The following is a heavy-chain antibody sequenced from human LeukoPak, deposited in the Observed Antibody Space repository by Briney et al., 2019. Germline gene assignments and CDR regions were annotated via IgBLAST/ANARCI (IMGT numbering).Heavy chain of an antibody. CDR2: IRYDGSNK. Sequence: GGSLRLSCVASGFTFSSYGMHWVRQAPGKGLEGVAFIRYDGSNKYYADSVKGRFTISRDNSKNTLYLQMNSLRAEDTAVYYCAKHGSGPMTTVTTVEYYFDYWGQGTLVTVSS. J-gene: IGHJ4*02. CDR3: AKHGSGPMTTVTTVEYYFDY. D-gene: IGHD4-17*01. V-gene: IGHV3-30*02. CDR1: GFTFSSYG.